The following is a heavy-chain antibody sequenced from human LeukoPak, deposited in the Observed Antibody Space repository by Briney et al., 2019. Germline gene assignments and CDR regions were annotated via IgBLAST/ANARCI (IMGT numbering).Heavy chain of an antibody. V-gene: IGHV3-7*01. D-gene: IGHD6-19*01. CDR1: GFTFEDYG. J-gene: IGHJ4*02. CDR3: ARDVWTGVAVSDY. CDR2: IKEDGSIQ. Sequence: GRSLRLSCAASGFTFEDYGMHWVRQALGKGLEWLANIKEDGSIQYYLDSVRGRFTISRDNAKTSVYLQLNSLRADDTAVYYCARDVWTGVAVSDYWGQGTLVTVSS.